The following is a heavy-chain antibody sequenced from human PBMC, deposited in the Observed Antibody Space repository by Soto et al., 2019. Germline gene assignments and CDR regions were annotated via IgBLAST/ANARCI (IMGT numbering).Heavy chain of an antibody. D-gene: IGHD3-10*01. CDR3: GTRPGGGGY. CDR2: IYSGGYT. CDR1: GFTVSNNY. V-gene: IGHV3-53*01. J-gene: IGHJ4*02. Sequence: EVQLVESGGGLIQPGGSLRLSCAVSGFTVSNNYMSWVRQAPGKGLEGVSVIYSGGYTAYGDSVKGRFTISRDNSKNPLSLKMNTRGARDTAVYYGGTRPGGGGYWGQGTLVTVSS.